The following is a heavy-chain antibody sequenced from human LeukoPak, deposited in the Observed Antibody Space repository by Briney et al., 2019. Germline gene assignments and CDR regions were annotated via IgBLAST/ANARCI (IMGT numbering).Heavy chain of an antibody. CDR3: ASGIYSSGWYSFDY. V-gene: IGHV4-39*01. Sequence: SETLSLTCTVSGGSISSSSYYWGWIRQPPGKGLEWIGSIYYSGSTYYNPSLKSRVTISVDTSKNQFSLKLSSVTAADTAVYYCASGIYSSGWYSFDYWAREPWSPSPQ. D-gene: IGHD6-19*01. CDR2: IYYSGST. CDR1: GGSISSSSYY. J-gene: IGHJ4*02.